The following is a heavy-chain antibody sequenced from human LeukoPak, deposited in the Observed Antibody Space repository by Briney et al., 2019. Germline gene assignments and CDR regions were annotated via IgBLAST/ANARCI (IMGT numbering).Heavy chain of an antibody. V-gene: IGHV4-59*08. CDR3: ARHRRLQRFDY. D-gene: IGHD5-24*01. Sequence: SETLSLTCTDSGGTLNSFYWTWIRQPPGKGLDYIGYVYYSRSTKYNPSLNSRLIISVDTSKTQFSLKLSSVCAAHTAVYYCARHRRLQRFDYWGQGTLVTVSS. CDR2: VYYSRST. CDR1: GGTLNSFY. J-gene: IGHJ4*02.